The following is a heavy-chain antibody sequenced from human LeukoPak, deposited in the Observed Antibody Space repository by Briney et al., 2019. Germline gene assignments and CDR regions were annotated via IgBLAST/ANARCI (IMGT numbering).Heavy chain of an antibody. D-gene: IGHD6-13*01. Sequence: ASVKVSCKTSGYTFTNYGISWVRQAPGQGLEWMGWISPYNGNTNYAQKLQGRVTMTTDTSTSTAYMELRSLRSDDTAVYYCARCWYPEGWFDPWGQGTLVTVSS. CDR1: GYTFTNYG. CDR3: ARCWYPEGWFDP. CDR2: ISPYNGNT. V-gene: IGHV1-18*01. J-gene: IGHJ5*02.